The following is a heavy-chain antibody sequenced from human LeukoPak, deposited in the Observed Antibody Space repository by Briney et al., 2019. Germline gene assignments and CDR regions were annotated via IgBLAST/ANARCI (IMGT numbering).Heavy chain of an antibody. J-gene: IGHJ4*02. Sequence: RGSLRLSCAASGFTFSSYAMSWVRQAPGKGLEWVSAISGSGGSTYYADSVKGRFTISRDNSKNTLYLQMNSLRAEDTAVYYCAKSRSGIAAAGTNYRGQGTLVTVSS. CDR3: AKSRSGIAAAGTNY. CDR2: ISGSGGST. D-gene: IGHD6-13*01. V-gene: IGHV3-23*01. CDR1: GFTFSSYA.